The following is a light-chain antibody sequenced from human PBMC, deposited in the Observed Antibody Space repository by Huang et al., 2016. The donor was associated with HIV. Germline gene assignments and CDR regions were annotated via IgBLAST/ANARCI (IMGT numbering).Light chain of an antibody. CDR1: QDIISY. V-gene: IGKV1-9*01. CDR3: LQLNTYPGT. CDR2: AAS. J-gene: IGKJ3*01. Sequence: IQLTQPPSSLSASVGDRVTITCRASQDIISYLAWYQQKPWKAHKLLFYAASTFARGVPSRFSGSGSGTDFTLTLNNLQPEDFATYYCLQLNTYPGTFGPGTNVDV.